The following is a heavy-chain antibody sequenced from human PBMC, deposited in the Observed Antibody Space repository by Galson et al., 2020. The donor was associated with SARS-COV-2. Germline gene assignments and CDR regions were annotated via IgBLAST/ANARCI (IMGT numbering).Heavy chain of an antibody. Sequence: GESLQISCTASGFSFSNYNMHWVRQSSGRGLEWVATIGTAADTFYADSVKGRFTVSRENAKNSFYLHMNSLRPGDTAVYYCVRGPYCSVTRCAIEDAFDVWVQGAMVIVSS. CDR3: VRGPYCSVTRCAIEDAFDV. V-gene: IGHV3-13*01. D-gene: IGHD2-2*01. J-gene: IGHJ3*01. CDR1: GFSFSNYN. CDR2: IGTAADT.